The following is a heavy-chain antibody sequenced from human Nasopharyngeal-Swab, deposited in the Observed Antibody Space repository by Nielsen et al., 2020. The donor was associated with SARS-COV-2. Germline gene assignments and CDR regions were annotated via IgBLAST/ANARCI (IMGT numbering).Heavy chain of an antibody. CDR3: ARDLGDYYYYYYMDV. D-gene: IGHD3-10*01. V-gene: IGHV3-21*01. CDR2: ISGSGDFI. J-gene: IGHJ6*03. Sequence: GGSLRLSCAASGFTVSSSYMSWVRQAPGKGLEWVSFISGSGDFIYYADSVKGRFTISRDNARNSLYLQMNSLRAEDTAIYYCARDLGDYYYYYYMDVWGKGTTVTVSS. CDR1: GFTVSSSY.